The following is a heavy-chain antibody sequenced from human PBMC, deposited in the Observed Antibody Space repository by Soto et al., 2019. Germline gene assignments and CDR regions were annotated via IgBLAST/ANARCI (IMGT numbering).Heavy chain of an antibody. CDR1: GFSLGRYA. D-gene: IGHD3-22*01. CDR2: ISASGSSV. Sequence: EVQLLESGGALVQPGGSLRLSCEASGFSLGRYAMSWVRQAPGKGLEWISVISASGSSVSYADSVKGRFTISKDNSENTLFLQVNSLRVEDTAVYYCAKDYYSDSTGLFFDSWGQGTLVTVSS. J-gene: IGHJ4*02. CDR3: AKDYYSDSTGLFFDS. V-gene: IGHV3-23*01.